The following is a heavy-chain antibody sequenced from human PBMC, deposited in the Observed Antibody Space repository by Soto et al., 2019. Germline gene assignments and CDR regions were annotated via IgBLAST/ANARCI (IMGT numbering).Heavy chain of an antibody. V-gene: IGHV4-39*01. Sequence: SETLSLTCTVSGGSIDSSNHFWGWIRQTPGKGPEWIGSIYYPGITNYNPSLKSRVTISIDTSKSQFSLKVTSVSAADTAVYYCARHSGEFLDYWGQGTLVTVSS. D-gene: IGHD3-10*01. CDR1: GGSIDSSNHF. CDR3: ARHSGEFLDY. CDR2: IYYPGIT. J-gene: IGHJ4*02.